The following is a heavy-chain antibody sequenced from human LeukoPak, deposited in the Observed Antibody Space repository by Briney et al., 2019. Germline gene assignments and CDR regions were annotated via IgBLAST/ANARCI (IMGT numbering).Heavy chain of an antibody. CDR1: GFTFSSYW. V-gene: IGHV3-7*01. CDR3: VRGSGWLGDY. J-gene: IGHJ4*02. CDR2: IKQDGSEK. D-gene: IGHD6-19*01. Sequence: PGGSLRLSCAASGFTFSSYWMSWVHQAPGKGLEWVANIKQDGSEKNYVDSVKGRFTISRDNAKNLLYLQMNNLRAEDTAVYYCVRGSGWLGDYWGQGTLVTVSS.